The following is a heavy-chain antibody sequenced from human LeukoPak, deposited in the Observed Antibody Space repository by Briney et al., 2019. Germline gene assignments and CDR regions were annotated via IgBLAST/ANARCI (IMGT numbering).Heavy chain of an antibody. D-gene: IGHD3-22*01. Sequence: GGSLRLSCTASGLTFSNAWMTWVRQVPGKGLQWVGRIRSMSAGGTVDYAAPVQGRFTISRDDSKNTVYLHMNSLRTEDTAIYYRTKVGVYYYDASGQGTLVTVSS. CDR2: IRSMSAGGTV. J-gene: IGHJ5*02. V-gene: IGHV3-15*01. CDR1: GLTFSNAW. CDR3: TKVGVYYYDA.